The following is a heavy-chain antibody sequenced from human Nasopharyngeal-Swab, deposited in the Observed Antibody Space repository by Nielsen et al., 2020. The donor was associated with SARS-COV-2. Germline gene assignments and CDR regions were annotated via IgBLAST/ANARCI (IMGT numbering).Heavy chain of an antibody. J-gene: IGHJ4*02. CDR1: GGSISSYY. CDR2: IYYSGST. V-gene: IGHV4-59*01. Sequence: SETLSLTCTVSGGSISSYYCSWIRQPPGKGLEWIGYIYYSGSTNYNPSLKSRVTISVDTSKNQFSLKLSSVTAADTAVYYCARDVYDSSGYYYQDYWGQGTLVTVSS. CDR3: ARDVYDSSGYYYQDY. D-gene: IGHD3-22*01.